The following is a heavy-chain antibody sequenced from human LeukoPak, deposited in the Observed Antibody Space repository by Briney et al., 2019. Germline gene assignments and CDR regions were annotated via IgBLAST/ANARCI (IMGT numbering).Heavy chain of an antibody. J-gene: IGHJ4*02. CDR3: ARGAPYYYDSSGYLFDY. CDR2: IYYSGSA. V-gene: IGHV4-59*01. Sequence: PSETLSLTCTVSGGSINSYYWNWIRQPPGKGLEWIGYIYYSGSANYNPSLKSRVTISVDTSKNQFSLKLSSVTAADTAVYYCARGAPYYYDSSGYLFDYWGQGTLVTVSS. CDR1: GGSINSYY. D-gene: IGHD3-22*01.